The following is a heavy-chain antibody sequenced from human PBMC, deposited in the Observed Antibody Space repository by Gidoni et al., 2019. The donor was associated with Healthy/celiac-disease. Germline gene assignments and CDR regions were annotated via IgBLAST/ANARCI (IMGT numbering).Heavy chain of an antibody. Sequence: QVQLVESGGGVVQPGRSLRLSRAAPGCTFSSYGMHWVRQAPGKGREWVAVIRYDGSNKYYADSVKGRFTISRDNSKNTLYLQMNSLGVEDTAVYYCASEYDSSVYFDYWGQGTLVTVSS. V-gene: IGHV3-33*01. CDR1: GCTFSSYG. J-gene: IGHJ4*02. D-gene: IGHD3-22*01. CDR3: ASEYDSSVYFDY. CDR2: IRYDGSNK.